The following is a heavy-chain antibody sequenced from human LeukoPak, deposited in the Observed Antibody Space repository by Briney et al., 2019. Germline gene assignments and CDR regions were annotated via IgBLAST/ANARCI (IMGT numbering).Heavy chain of an antibody. D-gene: IGHD6-13*01. CDR2: ISGSGGST. CDR1: GFTFSSYA. V-gene: IGHV3-23*01. CDR3: ARGPPIAAAGYFDY. Sequence: GGSLRLSCAASGFTFSSYAMSWVRQAPGKGLEWVSAISGSGGSTYYADSVKGRFTISRDNAKNSLYLQMNSLRAEDTAVYYCARGPPIAAAGYFDYWGQGTLVTVSS. J-gene: IGHJ4*02.